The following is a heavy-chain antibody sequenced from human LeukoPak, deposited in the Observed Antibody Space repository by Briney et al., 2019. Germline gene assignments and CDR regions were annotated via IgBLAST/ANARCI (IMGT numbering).Heavy chain of an antibody. V-gene: IGHV1-18*01. J-gene: IGHJ4*02. CDR3: ARGLYCYGSGSYYNFPTSFDY. D-gene: IGHD3-10*01. CDR2: ISAYNGNT. CDR1: GYTFTSYD. Sequence: ASVKVSCKASGYTFTSYDINWVRQAPGQGLEWMGWISAYNGNTNYAQKLQGRVTMTTDTSTSTAYMELRSLRSDDTAVYYCARGLYCYGSGSYYNFPTSFDYWGQGTLVTVSS.